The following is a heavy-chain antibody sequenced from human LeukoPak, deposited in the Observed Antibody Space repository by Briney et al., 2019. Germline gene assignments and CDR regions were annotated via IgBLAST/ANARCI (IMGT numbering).Heavy chain of an antibody. Sequence: SETLSLTCAVYGESFSGYYWSWIRQPPGKGLEWIGEINHSGSTNYNPSLKSRVTISVDTSKNQFSLKLSSVTAADTAVYYCARGRYYDFWSGYFRAGMDVWGQGTTVTVSS. J-gene: IGHJ6*02. CDR3: ARGRYYDFWSGYFRAGMDV. CDR1: GESFSGYY. CDR2: INHSGST. V-gene: IGHV4-34*01. D-gene: IGHD3-3*01.